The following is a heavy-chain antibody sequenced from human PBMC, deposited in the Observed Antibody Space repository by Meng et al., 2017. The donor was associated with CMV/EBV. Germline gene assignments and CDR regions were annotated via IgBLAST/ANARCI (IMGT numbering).Heavy chain of an antibody. V-gene: IGHV3-21*01. CDR2: ISSSSSYI. CDR3: ARDQRYRKAFDY. J-gene: IGHJ4*02. D-gene: IGHD1-26*01. CDR1: GFTFSSYS. Sequence: CAASGFTFSSYSMNWVRQAPGKGLKWVSSISSSSSYIYYADSVKGRFTISRDNAKNSLYLQMNSLRAEDTAVYYCARDQRYRKAFDYWGQGTLVTVSS.